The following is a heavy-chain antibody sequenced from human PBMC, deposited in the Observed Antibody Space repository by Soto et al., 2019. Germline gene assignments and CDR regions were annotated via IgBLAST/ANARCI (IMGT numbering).Heavy chain of an antibody. V-gene: IGHV3-9*01. J-gene: IGHJ5*02. D-gene: IGHD6-13*01. CDR3: ANDIETIAATGTSSFWFGP. CDR2: ITWNSASI. CDR1: GFTFDDYA. Sequence: EVQLVESGGGLVQPGRSLRLSCAASGFTFDDYAMHWVRQPPGKGLEWVSSITWNSASIVYADSVKGRFTISRDNAKNSLYLQMNSLRAEDTALYYCANDIETIAATGTSSFWFGPWGQGTLVTVSS.